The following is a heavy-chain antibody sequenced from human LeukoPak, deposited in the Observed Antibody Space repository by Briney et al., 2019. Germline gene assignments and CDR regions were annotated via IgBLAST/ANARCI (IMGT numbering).Heavy chain of an antibody. CDR3: AREVVPAAILNWFDP. V-gene: IGHV4-4*07. D-gene: IGHD2-2*01. Sequence: SETLSLTCTVSGGSISSYYLSWIRQPAGKGLEWIGRIYTSGSTNYNPSLKSRVTMSVDTSKNQFSLKLSSVTVADTAVYYCAREVVPAAILNWFDPWGQGTLVTVSS. CDR2: IYTSGST. CDR1: GGSISSYY. J-gene: IGHJ5*02.